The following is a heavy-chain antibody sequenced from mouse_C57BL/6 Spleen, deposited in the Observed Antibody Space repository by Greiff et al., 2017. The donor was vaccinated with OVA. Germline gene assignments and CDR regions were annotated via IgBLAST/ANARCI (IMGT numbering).Heavy chain of an antibody. CDR2: IWWDDDK. Sequence: QVTLKESGPGILQPSQTLSLTCSFSGFSLRTFGMGVGWIRQPSGKGLEWLAHIWWDDDKYYNPALKSRLTISKDTSKNQVFLKSANVDTADTATYYCARPYYGSSLYAMDYWGQGTSVTVSS. D-gene: IGHD1-1*01. CDR3: ARPYYGSSLYAMDY. J-gene: IGHJ4*01. CDR1: GFSLRTFGMG. V-gene: IGHV8-8*01.